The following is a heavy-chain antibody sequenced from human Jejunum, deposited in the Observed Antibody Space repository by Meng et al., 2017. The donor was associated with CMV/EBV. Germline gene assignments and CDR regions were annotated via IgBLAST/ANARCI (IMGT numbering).Heavy chain of an antibody. V-gene: IGHV4-59*01. CDR3: ARDQRQTYFYGADI. CDR1: GGSISTYY. D-gene: IGHD6-25*01. Sequence: VSGGSISTYYWSWIRQPPGQGLEWIGYIYSRGSTNYNPSLKSRVTMLVDPSKNQFSLKLSSVTAADTAVYYCARDQRQTYFYGADIWGQGTTVTVSS. CDR2: IYSRGST. J-gene: IGHJ6*02.